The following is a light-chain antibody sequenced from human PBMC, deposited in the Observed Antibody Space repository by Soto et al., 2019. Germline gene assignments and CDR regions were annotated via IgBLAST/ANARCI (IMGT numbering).Light chain of an antibody. V-gene: IGKV3-20*01. J-gene: IGKJ1*01. Sequence: ELVLTQSPGTLSLSPGERATLSCRASQSFSSSYLAWYQQRPGQAPRLLIYGASSRATGIPDRFSGSGSGTDFTLTISRLEPEDFAVYYCQKYSNPLWTFGQGTKVEIK. CDR2: GAS. CDR1: QSFSSSY. CDR3: QKYSNPLWT.